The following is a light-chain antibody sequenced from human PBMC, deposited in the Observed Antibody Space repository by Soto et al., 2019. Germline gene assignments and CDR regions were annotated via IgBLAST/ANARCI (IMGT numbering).Light chain of an antibody. CDR1: SSDIGDYNY. Sequence: QSVLTQPPSASGSPGQSVTFSCTGTSSDIGDYNYVSWYQQRPGKAPKLMIYEVTKRPSGVPDRFSGSKSGNTASLTVSGLQADDEADYYCSSYAGNNNYVVGTGTKV. CDR2: EVT. V-gene: IGLV2-8*01. CDR3: SSYAGNNNYV. J-gene: IGLJ1*01.